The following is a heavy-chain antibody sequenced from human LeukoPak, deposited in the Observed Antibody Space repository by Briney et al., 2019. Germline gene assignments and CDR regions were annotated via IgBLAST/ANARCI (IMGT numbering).Heavy chain of an antibody. Sequence: PGGSLRLSCAASGFTFNNYWMSWVRQAPGKGLEWVANINQDASEKDYVDSVKGRFTISRDNAENSLYLEMNTLSAEDTAVYYCARDPYYHDSGSFGAFDIWGQGTMVTVSS. CDR2: INQDASEK. CDR3: ARDPYYHDSGSFGAFDI. D-gene: IGHD3-10*01. J-gene: IGHJ3*02. CDR1: GFTFNNYW. V-gene: IGHV3-7*01.